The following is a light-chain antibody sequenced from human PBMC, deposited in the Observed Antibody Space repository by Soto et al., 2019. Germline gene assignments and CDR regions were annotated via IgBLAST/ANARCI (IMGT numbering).Light chain of an antibody. V-gene: IGKV3-20*01. CDR3: QQYGSSRIT. J-gene: IGKJ5*01. CDR2: GAS. CDR1: QSVSSSY. Sequence: IVLTQSPATLSLSPGERSTLSCRASQSVSSSYLAWYQQKPGQAPRLLIYGASSRATGIPDRFSGSGSGTDFTLTISRLEPEDFAVYYCQQYGSSRITFGQGTRLEI.